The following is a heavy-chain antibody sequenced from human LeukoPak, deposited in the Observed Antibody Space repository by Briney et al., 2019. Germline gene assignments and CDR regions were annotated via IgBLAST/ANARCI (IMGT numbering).Heavy chain of an antibody. D-gene: IGHD2-8*02. CDR2: ISGSGGST. CDR3: ARDVTQYCTGGTCSAFDI. Sequence: GGSLRLSCAASGFTFSSYGMSWVRQAPGKGLEWVSAISGSGGSTYYADSVKGRFTISRNNAKNSLFLQMNSLRAEDTAVYYCARDVTQYCTGGTCSAFDIWGQGTMVTVSS. J-gene: IGHJ3*02. V-gene: IGHV3-23*01. CDR1: GFTFSSYG.